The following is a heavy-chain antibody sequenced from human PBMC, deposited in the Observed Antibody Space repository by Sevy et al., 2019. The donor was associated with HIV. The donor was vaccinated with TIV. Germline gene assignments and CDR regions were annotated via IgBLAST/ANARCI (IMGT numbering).Heavy chain of an antibody. D-gene: IGHD4-17*01. Sequence: GRSLRLSCAASGFTVSSNYMSWVRQAPGKGLEWVSVIYSGGSTYYADSVKGRFTISRDNSKNTLYLQMNSLRAEDTAVYYCARGPTVVTPKSAFDIWGQGTMVTVSS. V-gene: IGHV3-53*01. CDR2: IYSGGST. CDR1: GFTVSSNY. J-gene: IGHJ3*02. CDR3: ARGPTVVTPKSAFDI.